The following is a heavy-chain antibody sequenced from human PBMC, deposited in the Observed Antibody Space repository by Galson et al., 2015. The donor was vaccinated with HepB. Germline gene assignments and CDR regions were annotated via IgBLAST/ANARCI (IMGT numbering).Heavy chain of an antibody. Sequence: SVKVSCKVSGYTLTELSMHWVRQAPGKGLEWMGGFDPEDGETIYAQKFQGRVTMTEDTSTDTAYMELSSLRSEDTAVYYCATEPYYDILTGSGEGLDPWGQGTLVTVSS. CDR2: FDPEDGET. D-gene: IGHD3-9*01. V-gene: IGHV1-24*01. CDR1: GYTLTELS. CDR3: ATEPYYDILTGSGEGLDP. J-gene: IGHJ5*02.